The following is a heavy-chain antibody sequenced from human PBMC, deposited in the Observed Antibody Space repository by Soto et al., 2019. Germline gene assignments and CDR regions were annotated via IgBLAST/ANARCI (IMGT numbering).Heavy chain of an antibody. J-gene: IGHJ6*03. Sequence: SETLSLTCAVYGGSFSGYYWSWIRQPPGKWLEWIGEINHSGSTNYNPSLKSRVTISVDTSKNQFSLKLSSVTAADTAVYYCARGRYYDFWSGYSTGKKLYYYYYYMDVWGKGTTVTVSS. CDR1: GGSFSGYY. CDR3: ARGRYYDFWSGYSTGKKLYYYYYYMDV. D-gene: IGHD3-3*01. V-gene: IGHV4-34*01. CDR2: INHSGST.